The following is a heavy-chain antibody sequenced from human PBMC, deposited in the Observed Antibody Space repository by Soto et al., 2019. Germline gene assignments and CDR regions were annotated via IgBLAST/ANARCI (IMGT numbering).Heavy chain of an antibody. D-gene: IGHD3-16*01. CDR2: ISVSGRDK. J-gene: IGHJ4*02. CDR3: AKTPTTYDNVLIFDQ. V-gene: IGHV3-23*01. Sequence: EVQLLESGGGLVEAGGSLRLSCVVSGFTVGSYAMSWVRQAPGQGLEWVSHISVSGRDKRSADSVQARFTISRDTSKNTLFLDMFTVRADDTAMYYCAKTPTTYDNVLIFDQWGQGTLVTVSS. CDR1: GFTVGSYA.